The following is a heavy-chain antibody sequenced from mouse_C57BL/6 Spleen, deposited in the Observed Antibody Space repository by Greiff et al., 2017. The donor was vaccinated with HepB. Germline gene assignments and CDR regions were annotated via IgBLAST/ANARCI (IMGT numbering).Heavy chain of an antibody. CDR1: GFNIKDYY. V-gene: IGHV14-2*01. Sequence: VQLQQSGAELVKPGASVKLSCTASGFNIKDYYMHWVKQRTEQGLEWIGRIDPEDGETKYAPKFKGKATITADTSSNTAYLQLSSLTSEDTAVYYCARPHYYGSSPWYFDVWGTGTTVTVSS. CDR3: ARPHYYGSSPWYFDV. CDR2: IDPEDGET. J-gene: IGHJ1*03. D-gene: IGHD1-1*01.